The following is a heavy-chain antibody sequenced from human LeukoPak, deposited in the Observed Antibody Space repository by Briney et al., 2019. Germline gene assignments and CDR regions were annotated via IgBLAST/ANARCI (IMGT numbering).Heavy chain of an antibody. V-gene: IGHV4-59*01. CDR1: GFTFSSFS. CDR3: ARGLLSSGYYTDY. D-gene: IGHD3-22*01. J-gene: IGHJ4*02. CDR2: IYYSGST. Sequence: GSLRLSCAASGFTFSSFSMSWVRQAPGKGLEWIGYIYYSGSTNYNPSLKSRVTISVDTSKNQFSLKLSSVTAADTAVYYCARGLLSSGYYTDYWGQGTLVTVSS.